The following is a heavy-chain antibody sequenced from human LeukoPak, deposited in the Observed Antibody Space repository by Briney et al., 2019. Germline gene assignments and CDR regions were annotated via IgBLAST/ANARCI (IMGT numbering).Heavy chain of an antibody. D-gene: IGHD3-22*01. CDR2: IKQDGSEK. V-gene: IGHV3-7*01. CDR1: RFTFSSYW. Sequence: GGSLRLSCAASRFTFSSYWMSWVRQAPGKGLEWVANIKQDGSEKYYVDSVKGRFTISRDNAKNSLYLQMNSLRAEDTAVYYCASPYYYDSSGYLKGDAFDIWGQGTMVTVSS. CDR3: ASPYYYDSSGYLKGDAFDI. J-gene: IGHJ3*02.